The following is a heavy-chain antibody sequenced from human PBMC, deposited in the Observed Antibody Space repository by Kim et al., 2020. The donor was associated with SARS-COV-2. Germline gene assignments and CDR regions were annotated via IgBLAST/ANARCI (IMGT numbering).Heavy chain of an antibody. J-gene: IGHJ5*02. CDR3: ARYSLRGYSYGYSYDWFDP. D-gene: IGHD5-18*01. Sequence: SETLSLTCTVSGGSISSSSYYWGWIRQPPGKGLEWIGSIYYSGSTYYNPSLKSRVTISVDTSKNQFFLKRSSVTAADTAVYYCARYSLRGYSYGYSYDWFDPWGQGTLVTVSS. CDR2: IYYSGST. CDR1: GGSISSSSYY. V-gene: IGHV4-39*01.